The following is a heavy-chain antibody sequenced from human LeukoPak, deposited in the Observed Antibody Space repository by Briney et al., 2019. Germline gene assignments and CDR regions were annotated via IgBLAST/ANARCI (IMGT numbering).Heavy chain of an antibody. CDR2: IYTSGST. Sequence: PSETLSLTCTVSGASISSYYWTWIRQPAGKGLEWIGRIYTSGSTNYNPSLKSRVAMSVDTSKNQFSLKLSSVIAADTAVYYCARLSADSSSSRGFDYWGQGTLVTVSS. CDR3: ARLSADSSSSRGFDY. J-gene: IGHJ4*02. V-gene: IGHV4-4*07. CDR1: GASISSYY. D-gene: IGHD2-2*01.